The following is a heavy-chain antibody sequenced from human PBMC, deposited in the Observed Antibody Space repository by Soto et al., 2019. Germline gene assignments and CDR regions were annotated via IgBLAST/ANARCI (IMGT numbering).Heavy chain of an antibody. CDR2: IKSKTDGGTT. D-gene: IGHD6-6*01. J-gene: IGHJ4*02. V-gene: IGHV3-15*01. CDR1: GFTFSNAW. Sequence: LRLSCAASGFTFSNAWMSWVRQAPGKGLEWVGRIKSKTDGGTTDYAAPVKGRFTISRDDSKNTLYLQMNSLKAEDTAVYYCTTDHPSPRPSSIAARRVDYWGQGTLVTVSS. CDR3: TTDHPSPRPSSIAARRVDY.